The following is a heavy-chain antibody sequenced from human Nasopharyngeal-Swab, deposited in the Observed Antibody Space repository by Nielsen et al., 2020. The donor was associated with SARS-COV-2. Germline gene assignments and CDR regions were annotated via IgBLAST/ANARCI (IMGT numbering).Heavy chain of an antibody. CDR3: AKDREYYDFWSGYSPLPIFDY. CDR1: GFTFSSYA. Sequence: GASLKISCAASGFTFSSYAMSWVRQAPGKGLEWVSVIYSGGSSTYYADSVKGRFTISRDNSKNTLYLQMNSLRAEDTAVYYCAKDREYYDFWSGYSPLPIFDYWGQGTPVTVSS. J-gene: IGHJ4*02. V-gene: IGHV3-23*03. CDR2: IYSGGSST. D-gene: IGHD3-3*01.